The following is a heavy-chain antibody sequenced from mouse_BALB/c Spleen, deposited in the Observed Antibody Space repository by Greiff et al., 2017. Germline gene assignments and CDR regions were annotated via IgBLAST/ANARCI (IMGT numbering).Heavy chain of an antibody. CDR1: GFSLTSYG. Sequence: VNVVESGPGLVAPSQSLSITCTVSGFSLTSYGVHWVRQPPGKGLEWLGVIWAGGSTNYNSALMSRLSISKDNSKSQVFLKMNSLQTDDTAMYYCARVLAPGAMDYWGQGTSVTVSS. J-gene: IGHJ4*01. V-gene: IGHV2-9*02. CDR3: ARVLAPGAMDY. CDR2: IWAGGST.